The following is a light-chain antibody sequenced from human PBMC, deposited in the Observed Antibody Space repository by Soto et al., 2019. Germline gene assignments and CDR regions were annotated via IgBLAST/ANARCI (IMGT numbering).Light chain of an antibody. CDR2: EVN. J-gene: IGLJ1*01. Sequence: QSALTQPPSASGSPGQSVAISCTGTSSDVGGYNYVSWYQQHPGKAPKLIIYEVNQRPSGVTDRFSGSKSGNTASLTVSGLPDEDDDDYYCSSYAGSTNVFGGGTKLTVL. CDR3: SSYAGSTNV. CDR1: SSDVGGYNY. V-gene: IGLV2-8*01.